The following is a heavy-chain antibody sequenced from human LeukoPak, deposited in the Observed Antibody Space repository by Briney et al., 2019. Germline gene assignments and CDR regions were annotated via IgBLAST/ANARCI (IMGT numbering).Heavy chain of an antibody. V-gene: IGHV3-23*01. CDR1: GFTFSSYA. D-gene: IGHD3-10*01. CDR2: IRGSGGST. Sequence: GGSLRLSCAASGFTFSSYAMSWVRQAPGKGLEWVSAIRGSGGSTYYADSVKGRFTISRDNPKNTLYLQMNSLRAEDTAVYYCAKDPFGESLYYFDYWGQGTLVTVSS. J-gene: IGHJ4*02. CDR3: AKDPFGESLYYFDY.